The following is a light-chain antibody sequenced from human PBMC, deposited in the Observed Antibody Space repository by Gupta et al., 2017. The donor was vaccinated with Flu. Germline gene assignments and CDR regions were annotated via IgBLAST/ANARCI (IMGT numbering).Light chain of an antibody. V-gene: IGLV3-16*01. CDR2: KDT. CDR1: KCQKKN. CDR3: RSTDSSRKV. J-gene: IGLJ3*02. Sequence: LGKMAGRTVHGKKCQKKNAEQYQQKPGQFPVMVIYKDTWRSSGIPERFSGSISGTIVTVTISGDHADDEADYDCRSTDSSRKVFGGGTKLTVL.